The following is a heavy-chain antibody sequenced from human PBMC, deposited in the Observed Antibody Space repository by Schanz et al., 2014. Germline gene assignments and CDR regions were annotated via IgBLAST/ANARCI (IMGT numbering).Heavy chain of an antibody. CDR2: ISGRGGRT. V-gene: IGHV3-23*04. D-gene: IGHD4-17*01. J-gene: IGHJ4*02. CDR3: AKDCPSDYGDHCFDF. CDR1: GFTFSNYA. Sequence: VQLVESGGGLVQPGGSLRLSCSASGFTFSNYALHWVRQAPGKGLEWVSAISGRGGRTYYADSVKGRFTISRDNSKNTLYLQMNSLRAEDTAVYYCAKDCPSDYGDHCFDFWGQGTLVTVSS.